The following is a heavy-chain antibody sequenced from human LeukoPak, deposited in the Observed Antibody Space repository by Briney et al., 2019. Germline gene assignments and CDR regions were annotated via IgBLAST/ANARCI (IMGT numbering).Heavy chain of an antibody. V-gene: IGHV3-23*01. J-gene: IGHJ4*02. D-gene: IGHD3-22*01. CDR1: GFTFSSYG. CDR3: AKVSSGYPYYFDY. Sequence: PGGSLRLSCAASGFTFSSYGMSWVRQAPGKGLEWVSAISGSGGSTYYADSVKGRFTISRDNSENTLYLQMNSLRAEDTAVYYCAKVSSGYPYYFDYWGQGTLVTVSS. CDR2: ISGSGGST.